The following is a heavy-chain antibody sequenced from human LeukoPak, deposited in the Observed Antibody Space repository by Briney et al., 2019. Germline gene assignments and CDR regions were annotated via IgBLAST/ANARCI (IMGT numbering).Heavy chain of an antibody. CDR2: ISGVGGDSA. D-gene: IGHD2-15*01. CDR1: GITFTNYA. V-gene: IGHV3-23*01. CDR3: ARDPLLAAFDI. J-gene: IGHJ3*02. Sequence: GGSLRLSCAASGITFTNYAISWVRQAPTKGLEWVSTISGVGGDSAYYADSVKGRFTISRDYSKNTLFLQMNSLRAEDTAVYYCARDPLLAAFDIWGQGTMVTVSS.